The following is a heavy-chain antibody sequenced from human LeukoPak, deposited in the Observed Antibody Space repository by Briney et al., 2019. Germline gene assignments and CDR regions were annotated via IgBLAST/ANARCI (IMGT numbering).Heavy chain of an antibody. CDR1: GFTFSSYS. V-gene: IGHV3-21*01. CDR3: ARDDVYCSSTSCYVDH. Sequence: PGGSLRLSCAASGFTFSSYSINWVRQAPGKGLEWVSVIGSSSSYIYYADSVKGRFTISRDNAKNSLYLQMNSLRAEDTAVYYCARDDVYCSSTSCYVDHWGQGTLVTVSS. CDR2: IGSSSSYI. J-gene: IGHJ4*02. D-gene: IGHD2-2*01.